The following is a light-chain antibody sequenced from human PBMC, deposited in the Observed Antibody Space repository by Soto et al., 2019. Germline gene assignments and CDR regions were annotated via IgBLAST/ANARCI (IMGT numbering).Light chain of an antibody. CDR2: TAS. CDR3: QQYSSAWT. CDR1: QSISTW. Sequence: DIQMTQSPSTLSAFVGDRVSITCRASQSISTWLAWYQQKPGKAPKLLIYTASNLEGGVPSRFSGSGSGTEFTLTISSLQPDDFATYYCQQYSSAWTFGQGTKVELK. J-gene: IGKJ1*01. V-gene: IGKV1-5*03.